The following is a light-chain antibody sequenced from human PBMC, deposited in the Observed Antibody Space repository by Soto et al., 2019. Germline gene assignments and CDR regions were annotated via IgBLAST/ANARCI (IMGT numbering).Light chain of an antibody. CDR3: SSYTATSTWV. CDR2: DVS. J-gene: IGLJ2*01. V-gene: IGLV2-14*01. Sequence: QSALTQRASVSGSPGQSITISCTGTITDVGSSNYVSWYKQHPGKAPKLMIYDVSNRPSGVSNRFSGSKSGNTASLTISGLRGEDEADYYCSSYTATSTWVFGGGTKVTVL. CDR1: ITDVGSSNY.